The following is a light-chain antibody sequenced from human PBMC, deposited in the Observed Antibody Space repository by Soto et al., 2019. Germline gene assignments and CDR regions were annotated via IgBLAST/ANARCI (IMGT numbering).Light chain of an antibody. J-gene: IGLJ3*02. V-gene: IGLV2-14*01. CDR3: NSYTTSSTVV. CDR2: DVN. Sequence: QSALTQPASVSGSPGQSITISCTGTSSDVGVYEFVSWYQQHPGKAPKVMIYDVNNRPSGVSNRFSGSKSGNTASLTISGLQAEDEADYYCNSYTTSSTVVFGGGTPLTVL. CDR1: SSDVGVYEF.